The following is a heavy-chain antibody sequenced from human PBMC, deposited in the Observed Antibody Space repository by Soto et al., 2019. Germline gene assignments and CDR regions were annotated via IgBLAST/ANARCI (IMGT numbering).Heavy chain of an antibody. CDR1: GFTFSSYA. CDR2: ISYDGSNK. V-gene: IGHV3-30-3*01. D-gene: IGHD3-16*02. J-gene: IGHJ6*02. Sequence: SGGSLRLSCAASGFTFSSYAMHWVRQAPGKGLEWVAVISYDGSNKYYADSVKGRFTISRDNSKNTLYLQMNSLRAEDTAVYYCARDPVNYYYGMDVWGQGTTVTVSS. CDR3: ARDPVNYYYGMDV.